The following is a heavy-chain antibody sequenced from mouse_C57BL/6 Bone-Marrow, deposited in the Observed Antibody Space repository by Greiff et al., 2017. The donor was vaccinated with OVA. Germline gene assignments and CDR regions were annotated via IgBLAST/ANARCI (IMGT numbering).Heavy chain of an antibody. CDR3: ARSSYYYGSSLAWFAY. J-gene: IGHJ3*01. D-gene: IGHD1-1*01. CDR2: IWSGGST. CDR1: GFSLTSYG. Sequence: QVQLKESGPGLVQPSQSLSITCTVSGFSLTSYGVHWVRQSPGKGLEWRGVIWSGGSTDYNAAFISRLSISKDNSKSQVFFKMNSLQADDTAIYYCARSSYYYGSSLAWFAYWGQGTLVTVSA. V-gene: IGHV2-2*01.